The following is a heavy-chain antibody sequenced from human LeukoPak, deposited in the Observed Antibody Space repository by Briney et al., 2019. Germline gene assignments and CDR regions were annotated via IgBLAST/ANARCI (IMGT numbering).Heavy chain of an antibody. CDR2: LSKSGNT. CDR1: GGSISSYY. J-gene: IGHJ3*02. D-gene: IGHD3-9*01. CDR3: ARARYVNSFYAFDI. Sequence: SETLSLTCTVAGGSISSYYWSWIRLPPGKGLEWIGYLSKSGNTNYSPSLKSRVTIFGDTSKNQFFLKLSSVTSADTAVYYCARARYVNSFYAFDIWGQGTLVTVSS. V-gene: IGHV4-59*01.